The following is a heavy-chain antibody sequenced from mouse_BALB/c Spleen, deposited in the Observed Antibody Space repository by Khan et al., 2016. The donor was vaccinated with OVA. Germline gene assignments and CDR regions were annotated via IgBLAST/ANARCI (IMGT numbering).Heavy chain of an antibody. J-gene: IGHJ3*01. CDR1: GFSLTTYG. CDR3: ARNYDYDEGLAY. Sequence: QVQLQESGPGLVQPSQSLSITCTVSGFSLTTYGVHWVRQSPGKGLEWLGVIWSGGTTDYSAAFISRLSITKDNSKSQVFFKMNSLQAIDTAIYYCARNYDYDEGLAYWGQGTLVTVSA. D-gene: IGHD2-4*01. V-gene: IGHV2-2*02. CDR2: IWSGGTT.